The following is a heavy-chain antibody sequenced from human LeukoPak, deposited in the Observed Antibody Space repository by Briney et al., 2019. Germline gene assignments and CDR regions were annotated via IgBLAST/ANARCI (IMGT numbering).Heavy chain of an antibody. CDR1: GFTFTSHD. J-gene: IGHJ4*01. CDR2: ISDAGNTV. V-gene: IGHV3-48*03. D-gene: IGHD4-23*01. Sequence: GGSLRLSCAASGFTFTSHDMNWVRQAPGKGLEWLAYISDAGNTVYYADSVKGRFTISRDNAKNSLSLQMNSLSAEDTAVYYCARGGRWAPEVPITYYFDYWGHGRPVTVSS. CDR3: ARGGRWAPEVPITYYFDY.